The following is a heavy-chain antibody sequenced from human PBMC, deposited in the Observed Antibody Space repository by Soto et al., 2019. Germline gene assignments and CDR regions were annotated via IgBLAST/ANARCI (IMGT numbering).Heavy chain of an antibody. Sequence: QLQQSGPGLVKPSETLSLTCTVSGGSIDRSTYYWGWIRQPPGKGLEWIGSISYSGSTNYNPSLKSRVTISVDTPKNQFSLKLSSVTAADTALYYCAASYDSTGRDAFDIWGQGTMVTVSS. CDR2: ISYSGST. D-gene: IGHD3-22*01. CDR3: AASYDSTGRDAFDI. CDR1: GGSIDRSTYY. V-gene: IGHV4-39*01. J-gene: IGHJ3*02.